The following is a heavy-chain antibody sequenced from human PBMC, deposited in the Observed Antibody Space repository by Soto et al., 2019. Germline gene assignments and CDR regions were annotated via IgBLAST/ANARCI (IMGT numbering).Heavy chain of an antibody. CDR3: ARDVVVVTATPSLRNWFDP. D-gene: IGHD2-15*01. J-gene: IGHJ5*02. Sequence: QVQLQESGPGLVKPSGTLSLTCAVSGGSISSYNWWSWVRQPPGKGLEWIGEIYHSGSTNYNPSLKSRVTISVDKSKNQFSLKLTSVTAADTAVYYCARDVVVVTATPSLRNWFDPWGQGTLVTVSS. V-gene: IGHV4-4*02. CDR2: IYHSGST. CDR1: GGSISSYNW.